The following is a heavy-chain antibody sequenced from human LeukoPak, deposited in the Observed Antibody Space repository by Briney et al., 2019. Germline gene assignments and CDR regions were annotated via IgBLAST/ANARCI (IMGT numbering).Heavy chain of an antibody. V-gene: IGHV4-61*01. J-gene: IGHJ4*02. CDR1: GGSVSSGSYY. CDR2: IYYSGST. D-gene: IGHD1-26*01. CDR3: ARDLLFWELGY. Sequence: SETLSLTCTVSGGSVSSGSYYWSWIRQPPGKGLEWIGYIYYSGSTNYNPSLRSRVTVSVDTSKNQFSLKLSSVTAADTAVFYCARDLLFWELGYWGQGTLVTVSS.